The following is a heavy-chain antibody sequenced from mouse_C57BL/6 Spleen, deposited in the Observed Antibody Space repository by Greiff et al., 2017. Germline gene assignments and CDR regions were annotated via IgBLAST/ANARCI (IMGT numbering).Heavy chain of an antibody. CDR1: GYTFTSYW. J-gene: IGHJ2*01. CDR2: IHPNSGST. CDR3: SSDYGSSYYFDY. D-gene: IGHD1-1*01. Sequence: QVQLKQPGAELVKPGASVKLSCKASGYTFTSYWMHWVKQRPGQGLEWIGMIHPNSGSTNYNEKFKSKATLTVAKYSSTAYMQLSSLTSEDSAVYYCSSDYGSSYYFDYWGQGTTLTVSS. V-gene: IGHV1-64*01.